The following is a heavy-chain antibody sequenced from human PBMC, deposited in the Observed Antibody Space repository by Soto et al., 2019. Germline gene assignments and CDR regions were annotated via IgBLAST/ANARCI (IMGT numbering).Heavy chain of an antibody. CDR1: GFTVSSNY. D-gene: IGHD3-3*01. J-gene: IGHJ4*02. CDR3: TRVWNQGELDD. CDR2: IYSGGST. Sequence: PGGSLRLSCAASGFTVSSNYMSWVRQAPGKGLEWVSVIYSGGSTYYADSVKGRFTISRDNSKNTLYLQMNSLRAEDTAVYYCTRVWNQGELDDWGQRTLVTVSS. V-gene: IGHV3-66*01.